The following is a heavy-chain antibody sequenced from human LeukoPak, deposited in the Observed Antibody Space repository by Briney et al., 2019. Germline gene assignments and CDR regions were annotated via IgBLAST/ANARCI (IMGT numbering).Heavy chain of an antibody. D-gene: IGHD3-10*01. CDR1: GFTFSSYG. CDR2: IWYDGSNK. V-gene: IGHV3-33*01. J-gene: IGHJ4*02. Sequence: GGSLRLSCAASGFTFSSYGMHWVRQAPGKGLEWVAVIWYDGSNKYYADSVKGRFTISRDNSKNTLYLQMNSLRAEDTAVYYCARESSGSYYLFDYWGQGTLVTVSS. CDR3: ARESSGSYYLFDY.